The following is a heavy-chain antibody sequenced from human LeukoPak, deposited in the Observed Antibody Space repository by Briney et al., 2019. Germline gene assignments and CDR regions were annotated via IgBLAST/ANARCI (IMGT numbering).Heavy chain of an antibody. CDR2: ISAYNGNT. CDR1: GYTFTNYA. V-gene: IGHV1-18*01. D-gene: IGHD3-3*01. J-gene: IGHJ5*02. CDR3: ARGLEWLTRRHTWFDP. Sequence: AASVKVSCKASGYTFTNYAFTWVRQAPGQGLEWMGWISAYNGNTNYAQKLQGRVTMTTDTSTSTAYMELRSLRSDDTAVYYCARGLEWLTRRHTWFDPWGQGTLVTVSS.